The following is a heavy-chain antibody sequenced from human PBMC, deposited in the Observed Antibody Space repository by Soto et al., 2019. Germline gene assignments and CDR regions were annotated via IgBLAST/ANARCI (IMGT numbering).Heavy chain of an antibody. CDR3: ARDPIAVAGPAGH. D-gene: IGHD6-19*01. J-gene: IGHJ4*02. Sequence: PGGSLRLSCAASGFTFSSYSMNWVRQAPGKGLEWVSSISSSSSYIYYADSVKGRFTISRDNAKNSLYLQMNSLRAEDTAVYYWARDPIAVAGPAGHWGQGTLVTVSS. CDR2: ISSSSSYI. CDR1: GFTFSSYS. V-gene: IGHV3-21*01.